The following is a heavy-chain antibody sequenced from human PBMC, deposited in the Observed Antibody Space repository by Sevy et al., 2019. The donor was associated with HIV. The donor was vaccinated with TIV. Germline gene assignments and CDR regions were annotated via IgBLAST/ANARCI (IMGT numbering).Heavy chain of an antibody. CDR1: GLAFSSYA. CDR3: ARFPPERAFDI. CDR2: ISYDGSNQ. J-gene: IGHJ3*02. V-gene: IGHV3-30*04. Sequence: GGSLRLSCAASGLAFSSYAMHWVRQAPDKGLEWVAVISYDGSNQDYADSVKGRFTISRDNSKNTLYLQMNSRRVEDTAVYYCARFPPERAFDIWGQGTMVTVSS.